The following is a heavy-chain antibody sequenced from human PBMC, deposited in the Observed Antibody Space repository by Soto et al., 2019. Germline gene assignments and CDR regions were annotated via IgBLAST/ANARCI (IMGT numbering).Heavy chain of an antibody. CDR1: GGTFSSYA. CDR2: IIPIFGTA. V-gene: IGHV1-69*06. CDR3: ARDQSRYPGGYYGMDV. Sequence: QVQLVQSGAEVKKPGSSVKVSCKASGGTFSSYAISWVRQAPGQGLEWMGGIIPIFGTANYAQKFQGRVKITADKSTSTAYMELGSVRSEDTAVYYCARDQSRYPGGYYGMDVWGQGATVTVFS. D-gene: IGHD2-15*01. J-gene: IGHJ6*02.